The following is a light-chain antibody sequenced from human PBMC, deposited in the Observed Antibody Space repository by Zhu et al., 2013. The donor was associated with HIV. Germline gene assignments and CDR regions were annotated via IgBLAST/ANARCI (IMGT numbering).Light chain of an antibody. CDR1: QSITNNP. CDR3: QQYGISPFT. CDR2: SAS. Sequence: EIVLTQSPGTLSLSPGERATLSCRTSQSITNNPLAWYQQKLGQAPRLLFYSASTRATGVPDRFSGSWSGTDFTLTIRRLEPEDSAVYYCQQYGISPFTFGQGTRLEI. V-gene: IGKV3-20*01. J-gene: IGKJ2*01.